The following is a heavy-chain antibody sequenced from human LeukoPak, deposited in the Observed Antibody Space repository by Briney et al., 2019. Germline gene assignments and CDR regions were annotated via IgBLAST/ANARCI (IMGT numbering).Heavy chain of an antibody. CDR1: GGSFSGYY. V-gene: IGHV4-34*01. J-gene: IGHJ4*02. CDR3: ARLISSSWYHEVLLGRDY. D-gene: IGHD6-13*01. CDR2: INHSGST. Sequence: SETLSLTCAVYGGSFSGYYWSWIRQPPGKGLEWIGEINHSGSTNYNPSLKSRVTISVDTSKNQFSLKLSSVTAADTAVYYCARLISSSWYHEVLLGRDYWGQGTLVTVSS.